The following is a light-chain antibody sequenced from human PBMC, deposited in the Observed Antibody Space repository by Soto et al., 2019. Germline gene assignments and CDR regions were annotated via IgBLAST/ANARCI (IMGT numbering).Light chain of an antibody. CDR1: QSISTS. J-gene: IGKJ1*01. V-gene: IGKV1-39*01. CDR2: TSS. Sequence: DIQLTQSPSSLSASVGDRVTITCRASQSISTSLNWYQQKPGKAPNLLIFTSSNLESGVPSRFSGSGSGTDFTLTISSLQPEDFATYFCQQGYSRPRTFGQGTKV. CDR3: QQGYSRPRT.